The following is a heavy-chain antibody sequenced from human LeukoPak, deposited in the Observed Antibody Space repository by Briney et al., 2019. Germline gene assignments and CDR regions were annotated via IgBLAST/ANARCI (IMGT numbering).Heavy chain of an antibody. Sequence: GGSLRLSCAASEFTVSSNYMRWVRQAPGKGLEWVSIIHIDGETLYAVSVHGRFTIARDNSKNTLYLQMNSLRSEDTAVYYCARDGLDSSGPVAFDIWGQGTMVTVSS. CDR1: EFTVSSNY. J-gene: IGHJ3*02. D-gene: IGHD3-22*01. CDR3: ARDGLDSSGPVAFDI. CDR2: IHIDGET. V-gene: IGHV3-66*01.